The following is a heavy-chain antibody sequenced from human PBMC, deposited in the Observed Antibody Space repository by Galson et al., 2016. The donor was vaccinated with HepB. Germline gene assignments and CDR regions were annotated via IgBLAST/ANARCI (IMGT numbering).Heavy chain of an antibody. D-gene: IGHD2-15*01. CDR3: ARGHLVVPFSFYFDY. J-gene: IGHJ4*02. CDR2: TYQAFNWYS. Sequence: CAISGDSVSSNSATWNCIRQSPSRGLEWLGRTYQAFNWYSDYAVSVKSRITSNPDTSKNQFSLQLNSVTPEDTAVYYCARGHLVVPFSFYFDYWGQGSLVTVSS. V-gene: IGHV6-1*01. CDR1: GDSVSSNSAT.